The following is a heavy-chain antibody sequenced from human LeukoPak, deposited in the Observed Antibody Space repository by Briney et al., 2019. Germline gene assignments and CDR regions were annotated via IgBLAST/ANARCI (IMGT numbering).Heavy chain of an antibody. CDR2: FDPEDGET. V-gene: IGHV1-24*01. Sequence: SVKVSCKVSGYTLTELSMHWVRQAPGKGLEWMGGFDPEDGETIYAQKFQGRVTMTEDTSTDTAYMELSSLRSEDTAVYYCATGNEILTVPTDWGQGTLVTVSS. CDR1: GYTLTELS. D-gene: IGHD3-9*01. J-gene: IGHJ4*02. CDR3: ATGNEILTVPTD.